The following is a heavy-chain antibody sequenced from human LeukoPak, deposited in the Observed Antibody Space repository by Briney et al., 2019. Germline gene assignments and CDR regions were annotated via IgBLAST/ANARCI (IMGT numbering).Heavy chain of an antibody. CDR3: ARGTRRSSPFDY. V-gene: IGHV3-11*01. D-gene: IGHD6-6*01. Sequence: NPGGSLRLPCVASGFTFSDYYMSWIRQAPGKGLEWVSYISSSGSTIYYADSVKGRFTISRDNAKNSLYLQMNSLRVEDTAVYYCARGTRRSSPFDYWGQGTLVTVSS. CDR2: ISSSGSTI. CDR1: GFTFSDYY. J-gene: IGHJ4*02.